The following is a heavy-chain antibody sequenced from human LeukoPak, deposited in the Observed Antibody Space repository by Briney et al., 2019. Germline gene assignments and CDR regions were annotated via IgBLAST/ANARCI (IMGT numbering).Heavy chain of an antibody. CDR1: GGTFSSYA. V-gene: IGHV1-69*01. CDR2: IIPIFGTA. D-gene: IGHD6-13*01. CDR3: ATSSVGIAAAGLDY. Sequence: SVKVSCKASGGTFSSYAISWVGQAPGQGLEWMGGIIPIFGTANYAQKFQGRVTITADESTSTAYMELSSLRSEDTAVYYCATSSVGIAAAGLDYWGQGTLVTVSS. J-gene: IGHJ4*02.